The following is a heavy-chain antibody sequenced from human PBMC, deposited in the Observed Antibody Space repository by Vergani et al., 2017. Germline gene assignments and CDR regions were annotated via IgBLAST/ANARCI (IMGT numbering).Heavy chain of an antibody. CDR1: GFTFSSYS. V-gene: IGHV3-21*01. Sequence: EVQLLESGGGLAQPGGSLRLSCAASGFTFSSYSMNWVRQAPGKGLEWVSSISSSSSYIYYADSVKGRFTISRDNAKNSLYLQMNSLRAEDTAVYYCARGPSPYYYDSSGYYGEVGGYWGQGTLVTVSS. D-gene: IGHD3-22*01. CDR3: ARGPSPYYYDSSGYYGEVGGY. J-gene: IGHJ4*02. CDR2: ISSSSSYI.